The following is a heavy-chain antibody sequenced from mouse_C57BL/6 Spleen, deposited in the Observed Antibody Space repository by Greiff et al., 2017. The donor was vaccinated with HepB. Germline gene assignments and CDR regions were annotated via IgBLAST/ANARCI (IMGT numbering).Heavy chain of an antibody. CDR3: TTDSGQTFLFAY. Sequence: VQLQQSGAELVRPGASVKLSCTASGFNIKDDYMHWVKQRPEQGLEWIGWIDPENGDTEYASKFQGKATITADTSSNTAYLQLSSLTSEDTAVYYCTTDSGQTFLFAYWGRGTLVTVSA. V-gene: IGHV14-4*01. CDR2: IDPENGDT. CDR1: GFNIKDDY. J-gene: IGHJ3*01. D-gene: IGHD3-2*02.